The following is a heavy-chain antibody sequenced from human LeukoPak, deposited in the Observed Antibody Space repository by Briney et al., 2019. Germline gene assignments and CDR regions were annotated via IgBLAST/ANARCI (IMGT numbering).Heavy chain of an antibody. CDR2: INPNSGGI. CDR1: GYTFTGYY. J-gene: IGHJ4*02. V-gene: IGHV1-2*04. Sequence: ASVKVSCKASGYTFTGYYMHRVRQAPGQGLEWMGWINPNSGGINYAQKFQGWVTMTRDTSISTAYMELSRLRSDDTAVYYCARGVRTAMVPFDYWGQGTLVTVSS. D-gene: IGHD5-18*01. CDR3: ARGVRTAMVPFDY.